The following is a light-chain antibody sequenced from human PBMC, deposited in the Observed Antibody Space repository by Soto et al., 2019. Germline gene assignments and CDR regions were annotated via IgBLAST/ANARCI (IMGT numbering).Light chain of an antibody. J-gene: IGKJ4*01. V-gene: IGKV3-11*01. CDR1: QSVSSY. CDR2: DAS. CDR3: QQRSNWPPT. Sequence: EIVLTQSPATLSLSPGERATLSCRASQSVSSYLAWYQQKPGQAPRLLIYDASNRATGIPARFSGSESGTDFTLTISSLEPEEFAVYYCQQRSNWPPTFGGGTKVEIK.